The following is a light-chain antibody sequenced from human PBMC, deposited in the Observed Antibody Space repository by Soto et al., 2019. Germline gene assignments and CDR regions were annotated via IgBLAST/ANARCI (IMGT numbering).Light chain of an antibody. CDR1: QSVGNN. CDR2: GAS. CDR3: QQRGT. J-gene: IGKJ3*01. Sequence: EIGMTQSPATLSVSPGERATLSCRASQSVGNNLAWYQQKPGQAPRLLIYGASSRATGIPDRFSGSGSGTDFTLTISRLEPEDFAVYYCQQRGTFGPGTKVDIK. V-gene: IGKV3D-15*01.